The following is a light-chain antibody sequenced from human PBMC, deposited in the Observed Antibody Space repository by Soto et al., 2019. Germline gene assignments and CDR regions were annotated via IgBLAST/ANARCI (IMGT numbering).Light chain of an antibody. CDR1: MRDVGAYNL. V-gene: IGLV2-14*01. Sequence: QSVLTQPASVSGSAGQSITISCSGTMRDVGAYNLVSWYQQHPGTAPKLIIYEVRNRPSGISSRFSGSRSGNTASLTISGLQPEDEGDYYCSAYTAISTLVFGGGTKLTVL. J-gene: IGLJ3*02. CDR2: EVR. CDR3: SAYTAISTLV.